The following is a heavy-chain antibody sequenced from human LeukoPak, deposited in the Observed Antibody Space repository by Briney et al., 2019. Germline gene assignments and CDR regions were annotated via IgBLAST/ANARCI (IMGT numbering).Heavy chain of an antibody. CDR3: ARIAVAGPPGAKGWFDP. D-gene: IGHD6-19*01. CDR1: GYTFTSYD. V-gene: IGHV1-8*01. J-gene: IGHJ5*02. CDR2: MNPNSGNT. Sequence: GASVKVSCKASGYTFTSYDINWVRQATGQGLEWMGWMNPNSGNTGYAQKFQGRVTMTRNTSISTAYMELSSLRSEDTAVYYCARIAVAGPPGAKGWFDPWGQGTLVTVSS.